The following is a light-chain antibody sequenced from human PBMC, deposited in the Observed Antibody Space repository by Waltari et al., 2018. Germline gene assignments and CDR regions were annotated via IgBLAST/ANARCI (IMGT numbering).Light chain of an antibody. CDR2: KDS. J-gene: IGLJ7*01. Sequence: SYELTQPSSVSVSPGQTARITCSGDVLAKKYARWYQQKPGQAPVLVIYKDSERPSGIPERFSGSSSGTTVTLTISGAQVEDDADYYCYSAADNKYAVFGGGTQLTVL. V-gene: IGLV3-27*01. CDR1: VLAKKY. CDR3: YSAADNKYAV.